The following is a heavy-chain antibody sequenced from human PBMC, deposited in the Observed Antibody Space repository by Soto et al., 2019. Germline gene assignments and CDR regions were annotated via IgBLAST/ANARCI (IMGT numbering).Heavy chain of an antibody. Sequence: EVQLLESGGGLVQPGGSLRLSCAASGFTFRSYAMSWVRQAPGKGLEWVSGISGSGGSTYYADSVKGRFTISRDNSKNPEYLQRNIFGAEDTAVYYCAKDYSASGRKKRDYWGQGTLVTVSS. CDR1: GFTFRSYA. D-gene: IGHD1-1*01. J-gene: IGHJ4*02. V-gene: IGHV3-23*01. CDR2: ISGSGGST. CDR3: AKDYSASGRKKRDY.